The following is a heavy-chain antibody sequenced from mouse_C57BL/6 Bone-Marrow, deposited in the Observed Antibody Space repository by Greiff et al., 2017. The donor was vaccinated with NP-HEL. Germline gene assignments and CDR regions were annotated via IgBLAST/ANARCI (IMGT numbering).Heavy chain of an antibody. D-gene: IGHD2-4*01. CDR3: ASPIYYDYDDYAMDY. J-gene: IGHJ4*01. CDR1: GYTFTSYW. V-gene: IGHV1-53*01. Sequence: QVQLQQPGTELVKPGASVKLSCKASGYTFTSYWMHWVKQRPGQGLEWIGNINPSNGGTNYNEKFKSKATLTVDKSSSTAYMQLSSLTSEDSAVYDCASPIYYDYDDYAMDYWGQGTSVTVSS. CDR2: INPSNGGT.